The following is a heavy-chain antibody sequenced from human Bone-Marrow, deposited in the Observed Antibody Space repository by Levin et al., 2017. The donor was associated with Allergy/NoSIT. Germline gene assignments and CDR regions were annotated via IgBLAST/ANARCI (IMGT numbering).Heavy chain of an antibody. V-gene: IGHV4-59*01. D-gene: IGHD2-15*01. Sequence: SETLSLTCTVSGGSLSDYYWTWIRQAPGKGLEWIGYIYYTGSTNYTPSLKSRVSISLDTSKNQFSLTLTSVTAADTAVYFCARVSRVEIYSISYYTMDVWGQGTTVIVSS. CDR1: GGSLSDYY. J-gene: IGHJ6*02. CDR3: ARVSRVEIYSISYYTMDV. CDR2: IYYTGST.